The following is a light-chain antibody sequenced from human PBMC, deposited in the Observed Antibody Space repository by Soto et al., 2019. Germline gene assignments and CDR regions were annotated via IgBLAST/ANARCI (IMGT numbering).Light chain of an antibody. J-gene: IGKJ3*01. CDR2: AAS. CDR1: QDIRNF. Sequence: IQMTQSPTSLSASVGDRVTITCRASQDIRNFVAWYQQKPGKAPKLLIYAASTLQSGVPSRFSGSGSGTDFTLTINSLQPEDVATYSCQKYSSVPVFGPGTKVEIK. V-gene: IGKV1-27*01. CDR3: QKYSSVPV.